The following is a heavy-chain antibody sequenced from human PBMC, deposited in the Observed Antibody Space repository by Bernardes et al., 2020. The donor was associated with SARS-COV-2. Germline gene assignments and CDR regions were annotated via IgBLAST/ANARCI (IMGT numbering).Heavy chain of an antibody. Sequence: GGSLRLSCAASGFTFRSYGMSWVRQAPGKGLEWLSTLTGRGEKTYYADSVKGRFIISRDNSKNTLDLQMNSLRVDDTAIYYCAKDRVGGRDADPFDIWGQGTVVTVSS. CDR3: AKDRVGGRDADPFDI. V-gene: IGHV3-23*01. D-gene: IGHD1-26*01. CDR1: GFTFRSYG. CDR2: LTGRGEKT. J-gene: IGHJ3*02.